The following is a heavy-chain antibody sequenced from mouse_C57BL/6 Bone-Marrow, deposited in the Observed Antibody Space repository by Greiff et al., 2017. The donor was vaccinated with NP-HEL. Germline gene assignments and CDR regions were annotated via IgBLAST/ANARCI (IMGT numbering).Heavy chain of an antibody. J-gene: IGHJ2*01. D-gene: IGHD1-1*01. CDR3: ARDFASITTVEATDY. CDR1: GFTFSSYA. Sequence: DVHLVESGGGLVKPGFSLPLSFSSSGFTFSSYAMSWVRQTPEKRLAWVATISNVGSYTFCPDTVKGRFTISRDTAKNNLYLQMSHLKSEDTAMDNGARDFASITTVEATDYWGQGTTLTVSS. V-gene: IGHV5-4*01. CDR2: ISNVGSYT.